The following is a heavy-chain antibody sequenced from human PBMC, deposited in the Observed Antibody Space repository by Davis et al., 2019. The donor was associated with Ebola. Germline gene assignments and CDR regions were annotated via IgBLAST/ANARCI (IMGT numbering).Heavy chain of an antibody. D-gene: IGHD1-26*01. CDR1: GYTFTYSLSGYY. CDR3: ARKSGDLDS. V-gene: IGHV1-2*02. J-gene: IGHJ4*02. CDR2: INPNSGAT. Sequence: ASVKVSCKASGYTFTYSLSGYYIHWVRQAPGQGLEWMGWINPNSGATNYAQRFRGRVTMTGDTSITTTYMELNRLTSDDTAFYYCARKSGDLDSWGQGTLVTVSS.